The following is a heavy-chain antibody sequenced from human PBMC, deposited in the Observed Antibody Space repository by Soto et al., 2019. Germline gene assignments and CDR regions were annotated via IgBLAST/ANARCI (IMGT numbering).Heavy chain of an antibody. CDR3: ARDHLILPAHDFFYGSDV. Sequence: GGSLSLSCEVSGFTFSMYSMSWVRQTPGKXLEWVAKIPQDGVDGHYADSVKGRFTISRDNGKNSLYLQMNNLRAEDTAVYYCARDHLILPAHDFFYGSDVWGRGATVTVSS. V-gene: IGHV3-7*03. CDR2: IPQDGVDG. J-gene: IGHJ6*02. CDR1: GFTFSMYS. D-gene: IGHD2-21*02.